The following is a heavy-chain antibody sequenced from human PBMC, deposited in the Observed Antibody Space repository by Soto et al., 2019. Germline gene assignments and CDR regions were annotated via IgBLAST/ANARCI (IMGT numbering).Heavy chain of an antibody. CDR3: ARARGYSHTAFYYNGLDV. CDR2: FYYSGSI. D-gene: IGHD5-18*01. Sequence: WTWIRQPPGKGLEWMGYFYYSGSIYYNPSLESRATISGDRSKNQFSLKLTSVTAADTAVYFCARARGYSHTAFYYNGLDVWGQGTTVTVSS. V-gene: IGHV4-31*02. J-gene: IGHJ6*02.